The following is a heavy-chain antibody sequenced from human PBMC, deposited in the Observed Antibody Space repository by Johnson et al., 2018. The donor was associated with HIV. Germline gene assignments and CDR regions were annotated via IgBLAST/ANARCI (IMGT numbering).Heavy chain of an antibody. CDR3: AKSLPGYDAFDI. Sequence: QVQLVESGGGVVQPGRSLRLSCAASGFTFDDYAMHWVRQAPGKGLEWVSVIYSGGSTYYADSVKGRFTISRDNSKNTLYLQMNSLRAEDTAVYYCAKSLPGYDAFDIWGQGTMVTVSS. CDR2: IYSGGST. CDR1: GFTFDDYA. J-gene: IGHJ3*02. V-gene: IGHV3-NL1*01. D-gene: IGHD5-12*01.